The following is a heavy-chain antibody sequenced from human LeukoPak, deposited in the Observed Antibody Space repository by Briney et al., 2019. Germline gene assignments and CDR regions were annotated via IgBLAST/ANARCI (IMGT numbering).Heavy chain of an antibody. D-gene: IGHD5-12*01. Sequence: PGGSLRLSCAASGFTFSSYSMNWVRQAPGKGLEWVSSISSSSSYIYYADSVKGRFTISRDNAKNSLYLQMNSLRAEDTAVYYCARGKSGEWLRWNWFDPWGQGTLVTVSS. CDR1: GFTFSSYS. J-gene: IGHJ5*02. V-gene: IGHV3-21*01. CDR3: ARGKSGEWLRWNWFDP. CDR2: ISSSSSYI.